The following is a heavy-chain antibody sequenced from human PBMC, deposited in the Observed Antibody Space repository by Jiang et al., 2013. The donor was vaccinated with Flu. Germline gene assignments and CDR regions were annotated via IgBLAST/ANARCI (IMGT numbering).Heavy chain of an antibody. Sequence: VQLVESGGGLVQPGGSLRLSCVASGFALSNYWMHWVRQAPGKGLEWVSRVNPDESIITYAESVRGRFTISRDNAKSTVYLQMNSLRAEDTALYYCVRDLILVDTPGDDFDNWGQGTLVTVSS. D-gene: IGHD2-2*01. CDR3: VRDLILVDTPGDDFDN. CDR2: VNPDESII. V-gene: IGHV3-74*01. J-gene: IGHJ4*02. CDR1: GFALSNYW.